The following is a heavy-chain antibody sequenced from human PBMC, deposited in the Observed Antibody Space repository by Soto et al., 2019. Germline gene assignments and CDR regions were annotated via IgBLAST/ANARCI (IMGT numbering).Heavy chain of an antibody. Sequence: ASVKVSCKVSVYTLTELSMHWVRQAPGKGLEWMGGFDPEDGETIYAQKFQGRVTMTEDTSTDTAYMELSSLRSEDTAVYYCATHFIGPLAGGYYYYGMDVWGQGTTVTVSS. D-gene: IGHD2-15*01. CDR1: VYTLTELS. CDR2: FDPEDGET. CDR3: ATHFIGPLAGGYYYYGMDV. V-gene: IGHV1-24*01. J-gene: IGHJ6*02.